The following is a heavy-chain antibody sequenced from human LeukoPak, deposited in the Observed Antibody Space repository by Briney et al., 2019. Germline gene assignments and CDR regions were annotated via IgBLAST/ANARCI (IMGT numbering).Heavy chain of an antibody. V-gene: IGHV1-18*01. D-gene: IGHD4-17*01. Sequence: ASVTVSCKTSGYIFTSYGLSWVRQAPGQGLEWMGWISAYNGDTNYAQKLQGRVTMTTDTSTSTAYMELRSLRSDDTAVYYCARNRMATVTTHYYMDVWGKGTTVTVSS. CDR3: ARNRMATVTTHYYMDV. CDR2: ISAYNGDT. J-gene: IGHJ6*03. CDR1: GYIFTSYG.